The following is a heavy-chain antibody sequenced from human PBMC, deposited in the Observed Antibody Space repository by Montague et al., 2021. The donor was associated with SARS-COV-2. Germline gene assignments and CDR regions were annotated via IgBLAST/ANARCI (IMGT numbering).Heavy chain of an antibody. Sequence: SLRLSCVASGFTFSRYAMHWVRQAPGKGLEWVAVISYDGSNKYYADSVKGRFTISRDNSKNTLYLQMNSLRAEDTAVYYCARDLAVVAATPFDYWGQGTLVTVSS. CDR1: GFTFSRYA. CDR3: ARDLAVVAATPFDY. D-gene: IGHD2-15*01. J-gene: IGHJ4*02. V-gene: IGHV3-30*04. CDR2: ISYDGSNK.